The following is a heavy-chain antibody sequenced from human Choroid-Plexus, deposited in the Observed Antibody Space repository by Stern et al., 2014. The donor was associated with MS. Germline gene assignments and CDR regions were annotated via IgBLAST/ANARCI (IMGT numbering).Heavy chain of an antibody. CDR1: GYIFTGYY. V-gene: IGHV1-2*02. CDR2: INPNTGGT. D-gene: IGHD3-3*01. CDR3: ARDQRGITIFGVVTDYYYLGMDV. J-gene: IGHJ6*02. Sequence: MQLVESGAEVKKPGASVNVSCKTSGYIFTGYYIHWVRQAPGQGLEWMAWINPNTGGTKYAQKFQGRVTMSRDTSISTAYVELSSLTSDDTAVYYCARDQRGITIFGVVTDYYYLGMDVWGQGTTVTVSS.